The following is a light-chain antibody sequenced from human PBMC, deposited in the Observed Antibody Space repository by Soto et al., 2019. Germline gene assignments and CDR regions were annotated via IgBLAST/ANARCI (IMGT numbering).Light chain of an antibody. CDR1: SSTIGAGYD. CDR3: QSYDNTRSSLSGYV. CDR2: GND. J-gene: IGLJ1*01. V-gene: IGLV1-40*01. Sequence: QAVVTQPPSVSGAPGQRVIISCTGSSSTIGAGYDVHWYQQLPGTAPRLLIYGNDNRPSGVPDRFSGSKSDTSASLAITGLQIEDEADYYCQSYDNTRSSLSGYVFGTGTKVTVL.